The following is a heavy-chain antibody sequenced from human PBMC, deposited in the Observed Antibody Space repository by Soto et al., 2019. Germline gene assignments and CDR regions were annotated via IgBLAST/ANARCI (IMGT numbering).Heavy chain of an antibody. D-gene: IGHD6-19*01. Sequence: ESGGGLVQPGGSLRLSCAASGFPFSSYAMSWVRQPPGKGLEWVSAISGGGGSTYYADSVKGRFTISRDNSKNTLYLQMNSLRVEDTAVYYCAKDAQAVARSEIDYWGQGTLVTVSS. V-gene: IGHV3-23*01. CDR2: ISGGGGST. CDR1: GFPFSSYA. CDR3: AKDAQAVARSEIDY. J-gene: IGHJ4*02.